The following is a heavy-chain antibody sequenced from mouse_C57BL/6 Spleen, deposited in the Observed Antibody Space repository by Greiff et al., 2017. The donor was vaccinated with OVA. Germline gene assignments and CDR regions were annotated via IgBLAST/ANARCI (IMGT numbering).Heavy chain of an antibody. CDR2: IYPGDGDT. J-gene: IGHJ4*01. CDR3: ARYSNYDYYAMDY. D-gene: IGHD2-5*01. CDR1: GYAFSRSW. V-gene: IGHV1-82*01. Sequence: VQLQESGPELVKPGASVKISCKASGYAFSRSWMNWVKQRPGKGLEWIGRIYPGDGDTNYNGKFKGKATLTADKSSSTAYMQLSSLTSEDSAVYFCARYSNYDYYAMDYWGQGTSVTVSS.